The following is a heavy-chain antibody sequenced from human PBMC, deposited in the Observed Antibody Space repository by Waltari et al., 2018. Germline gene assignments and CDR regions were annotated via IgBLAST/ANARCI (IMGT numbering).Heavy chain of an antibody. CDR1: GGTFRSYA. CDR3: ARRWIAVADTYYYYGMDV. CDR2: CIPIFGTA. V-gene: IGHV1-69*12. J-gene: IGHJ6*02. D-gene: IGHD6-19*01. Sequence: QVQLVQSGAEVKKPGSSVKVSCKASGGTFRSYAISWVRQAPGQGLEWMGGCIPIFGTANYAQKFQGRVTITADESTSTAYMELSSLRSEDTAVYYCARRWIAVADTYYYYGMDVWGQGTTVTVSS.